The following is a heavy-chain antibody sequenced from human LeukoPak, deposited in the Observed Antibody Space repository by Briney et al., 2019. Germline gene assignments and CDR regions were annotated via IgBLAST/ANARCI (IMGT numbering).Heavy chain of an antibody. V-gene: IGHV3-33*01. CDR1: GFTFSSYG. Sequence: GGPLRLSCAASGFTFSSYGMHWVRQAPGKGMEGVAVIWYDGSNKYYADSVKGRFTISRDNSKNTLYLQMNSLRAEDTAAYYCAAGTAAGTGWGQGTLVTVSS. CDR2: IWYDGSNK. D-gene: IGHD6-13*01. J-gene: IGHJ4*02. CDR3: AAGTAAGTG.